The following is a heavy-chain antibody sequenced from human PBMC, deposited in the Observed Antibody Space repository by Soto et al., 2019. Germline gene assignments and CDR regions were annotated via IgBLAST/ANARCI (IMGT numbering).Heavy chain of an antibody. J-gene: IGHJ2*01. CDR3: ARPSSSSSWYAHWYFDL. CDR1: GYTFTSYY. Sequence: QVQLVQSGAEVKKPGASVKVSCKASGYTFTSYYMHWVRQAPGQGLEWMGIINPSGGSTSYAQKLQGRVNMTRDTSTSTVYMELSSLRSEDTAVYYCARPSSSSSWYAHWYFDLWGRGTLVTVSS. D-gene: IGHD6-13*01. V-gene: IGHV1-46*04. CDR2: INPSGGST.